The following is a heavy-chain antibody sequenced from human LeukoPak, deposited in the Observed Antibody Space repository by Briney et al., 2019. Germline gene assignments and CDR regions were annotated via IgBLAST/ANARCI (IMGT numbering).Heavy chain of an antibody. CDR1: GFTFSSYG. V-gene: IGHV3-30*18. Sequence: GGSLRLSCAASGFTFSSYGMHWVRQAPGKGLEWVAVISYDGSNKYYADSVKGRFTISRDNSKNTLYLQMNSLRAEDTAVYYCAKSLLNDYGGHWGPGTLVTVSS. J-gene: IGHJ4*02. CDR2: ISYDGSNK. CDR3: AKSLLNDYGGH. D-gene: IGHD4-23*01.